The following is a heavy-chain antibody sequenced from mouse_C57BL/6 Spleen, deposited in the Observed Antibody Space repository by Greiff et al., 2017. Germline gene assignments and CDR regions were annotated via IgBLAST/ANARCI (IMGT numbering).Heavy chain of an antibody. D-gene: IGHD1-1*01. CDR2: ISSGGDYI. J-gene: IGHJ4*01. V-gene: IGHV5-9-1*02. CDR1: GFTFSSYA. CDR3: TRDYGSRGAMDY. Sequence: EVMLVESGAGLVKPGGSLKLSCAASGFTFSSYAMSWVRQTPEKRLEWVAYISSGGDYIYYADTVKGRFTISRDNARNTLYLQMSSLKSEDTAMYYCTRDYGSRGAMDYWGQGTSVTVSS.